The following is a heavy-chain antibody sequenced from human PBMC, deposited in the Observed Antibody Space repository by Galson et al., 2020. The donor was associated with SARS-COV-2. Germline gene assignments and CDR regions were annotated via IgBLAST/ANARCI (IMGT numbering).Heavy chain of an antibody. Sequence: GGSLRLSCAASGVTLRSYDLHWVRQVTGKGLEWVSTIGVAGDTFYPDSVKGRFTISRESAKNSFFLHMKSLRAGDTAVYYCARGAYYDFWGGYYVDDQRGGMGVWGRGTTVTVS. CDR1: GVTLRSYD. CDR2: IGVAGDT. J-gene: IGHJ6*02. CDR3: ARGAYYDFWGGYYVDDQRGGMGV. D-gene: IGHD3-3*01. V-gene: IGHV3-13*01.